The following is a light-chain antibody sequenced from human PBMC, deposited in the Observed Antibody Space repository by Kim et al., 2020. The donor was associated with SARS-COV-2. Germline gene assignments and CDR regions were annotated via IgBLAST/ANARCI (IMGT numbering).Light chain of an antibody. J-gene: IGLJ1*01. CDR1: SSNNAINV. CDR3: ATWDDSLTGFV. CDR2: DSN. V-gene: IGLV1-44*01. Sequence: GQRVTLSWSGSSSNNAINVVNWYQQLPGTAPKHLIYDSNQRPSGVPDRFSGSQSGTSASLAISGLQSEDEADYFCATWDDSLTGFVLGTGTKVTVL.